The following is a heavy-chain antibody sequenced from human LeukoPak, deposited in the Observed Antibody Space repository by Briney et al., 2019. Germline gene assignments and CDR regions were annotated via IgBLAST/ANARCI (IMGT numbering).Heavy chain of an antibody. D-gene: IGHD1-26*01. CDR2: ISSTNGYI. CDR1: GFTLSSYS. CDR3: ARGRSTWHLDY. V-gene: IGHV3-21*01. J-gene: IGHJ4*02. Sequence: GGSLRLSCAASGFTLSSYSMNWVRQAPGKGLEWVSYISSTNGYIYYADSVRGRFTISRDNAKNSLSLQMNSLRAEDTAVYYCARGRSTWHLDYWGQGTLVTVSS.